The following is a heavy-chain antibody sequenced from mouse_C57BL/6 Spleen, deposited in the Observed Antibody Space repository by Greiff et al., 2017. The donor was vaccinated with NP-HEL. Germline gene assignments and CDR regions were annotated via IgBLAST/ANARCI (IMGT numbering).Heavy chain of an antibody. D-gene: IGHD2-3*01. Sequence: EVQLQQSGPELVKPGASVKISCKASGYTFTDYYMNWVKQSHGKSLEWIGDINPNNGGTSYNQKFKGKATLTVDKSSSTAYMELRSLTSEDSAVYYCARGRWLLAWFAYWGQGTLVTVSA. J-gene: IGHJ3*01. V-gene: IGHV1-26*01. CDR2: INPNNGGT. CDR1: GYTFTDYY. CDR3: ARGRWLLAWFAY.